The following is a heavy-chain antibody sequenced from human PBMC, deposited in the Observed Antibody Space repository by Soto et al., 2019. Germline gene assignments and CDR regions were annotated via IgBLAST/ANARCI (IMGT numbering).Heavy chain of an antibody. CDR2: IDGSGGIT. CDR3: VKNSGWFNT. V-gene: IGHV3-23*01. CDR1: GFTFGTTD. D-gene: IGHD3-10*01. Sequence: QLLQSGGGLVQPGGSLTRSCAASGFTFGTTDMSWVRQAPGEGLEWVSTIDGSGGITYYADSVKGRFTISRDNSRNTVYLQMNSLGGDDTALYYCVKNSGWFNTWGQGALVTASS. J-gene: IGHJ5*02.